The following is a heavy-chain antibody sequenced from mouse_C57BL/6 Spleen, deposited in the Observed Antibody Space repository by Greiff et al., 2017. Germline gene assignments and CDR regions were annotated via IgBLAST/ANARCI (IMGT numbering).Heavy chain of an antibody. CDR1: GYTFTSYW. Sequence: VQLQQPGAELVKPGASVKMSCKASGYTFTSYWITWVKQRPGQGLEWIGDIYPGSGSTNYNEKFKSKATLTVDTSSSTAYMQLSSLTSEDSAVYYCARFITTVVAHDYYAMDYWGQGTSVTVSS. CDR3: ARFITTVVAHDYYAMDY. D-gene: IGHD1-1*01. V-gene: IGHV1-55*01. J-gene: IGHJ4*01. CDR2: IYPGSGST.